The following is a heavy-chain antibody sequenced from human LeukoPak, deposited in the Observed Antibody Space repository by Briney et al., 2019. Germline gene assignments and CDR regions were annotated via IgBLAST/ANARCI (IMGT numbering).Heavy chain of an antibody. CDR2: IYSGGST. V-gene: IGHV3-66*02. D-gene: IGHD3-22*01. J-gene: IGHJ3*02. Sequence: PGGSLRLSCAASGFTVSSNYMSWVRQAPGKGLEWVSVIYSGGSTYYADSVEGRFTISRDNSKNTLYLQMNSLRAEDTAVYYCARDLHGYDAFDIRGQGTMVTVSS. CDR3: ARDLHGYDAFDI. CDR1: GFTVSSNY.